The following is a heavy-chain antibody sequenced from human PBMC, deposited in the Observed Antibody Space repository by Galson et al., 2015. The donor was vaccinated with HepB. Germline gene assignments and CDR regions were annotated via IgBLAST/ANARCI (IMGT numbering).Heavy chain of an antibody. CDR2: ISYDGSNK. CDR1: GFTFSSYA. V-gene: IGHV3-30-3*01. D-gene: IGHD3-22*01. J-gene: IGHJ3*02. CDR3: ARNFLCYDSRNDAFDI. Sequence: SLRLSCAASGFTFSSYAMHWVRQAPGKGLEWVAVISYDGSNKYYADSVKGRFTISRDNSKNTLYLQMNSLRAEDTAVYYCARNFLCYDSRNDAFDIWGQGTMVTVSS.